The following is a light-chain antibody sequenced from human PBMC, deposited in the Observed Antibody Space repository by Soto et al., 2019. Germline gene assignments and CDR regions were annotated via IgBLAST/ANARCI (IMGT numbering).Light chain of an antibody. CDR1: SGSVSTTYY. V-gene: IGLV8-61*01. Sequence: QTVVTQEPSFSVSPGGTVTLNCGLSSGSVSTTYYPSWYQQTPGQAPRTLIYNTNIRSSGVPDRFSGSILGNKAALTITGAQADDESDYFCVLYMGSGLLVFGGGTKVTVL. CDR2: NTN. J-gene: IGLJ2*01. CDR3: VLYMGSGLLV.